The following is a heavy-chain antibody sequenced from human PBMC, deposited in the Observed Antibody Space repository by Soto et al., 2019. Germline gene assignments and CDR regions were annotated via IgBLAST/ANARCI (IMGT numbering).Heavy chain of an antibody. CDR1: GFTFSSYA. J-gene: IGHJ5*02. V-gene: IGHV3-30-3*01. D-gene: IGHD5-12*01. CDR3: SRNRNIVATSGWFDP. CDR2: ISYDGSNK. Sequence: QVQLVESGGGVVQPGRSLRLSCAASGFTFSSYAMHWVRQAPGKGLEWVAVISYDGSNKYYADSVKGRFTISRDNSKNTLYLQMNSMRAEDTAVYYCSRNRNIVATSGWFDPWGQGTLVTVSS.